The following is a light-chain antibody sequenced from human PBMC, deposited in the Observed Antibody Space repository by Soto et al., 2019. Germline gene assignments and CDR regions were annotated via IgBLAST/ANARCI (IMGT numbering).Light chain of an antibody. CDR3: CSHAGSYTWV. Sequence: QSVLTQPRSVSGSPGQSVTISCTGTSSDVGVYNYVSWYEHHPGKAPKLIIYDDTKRPSGVPDRFSGSKSGNTASLTISGLQAEDEADYYCCSHAGSYTWVFGGGTKVTVL. J-gene: IGLJ3*02. CDR1: SSDVGVYNY. V-gene: IGLV2-11*01. CDR2: DDT.